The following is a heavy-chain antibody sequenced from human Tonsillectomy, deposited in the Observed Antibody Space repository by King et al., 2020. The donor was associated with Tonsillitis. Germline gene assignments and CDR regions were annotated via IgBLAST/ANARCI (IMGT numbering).Heavy chain of an antibody. D-gene: IGHD6-19*01. Sequence: VQLKQWGAGLLKPSETLSLTCAVYGGSFSDYSWSWIRQPPGKGLEWIGEINHTGNTNYNPSLKSRVTMSVDTSKNQFSLKLSSVTAADTAVYYCARHHSSGWYYFDYWGQGTQATVSS. CDR1: GGSFSDYS. CDR2: INHTGNT. V-gene: IGHV4-34*01. J-gene: IGHJ4*02. CDR3: ARHHSSGWYYFDY.